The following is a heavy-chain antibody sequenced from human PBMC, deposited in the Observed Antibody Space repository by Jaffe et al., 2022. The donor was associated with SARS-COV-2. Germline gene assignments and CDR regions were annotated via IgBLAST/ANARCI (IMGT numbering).Heavy chain of an antibody. Sequence: QVQLQESGPGLVKPSQTLSLTCTVSGGSISSGGYYWSWIRQHPGKGLEWIGYIYYSGSTYYNPSLKSRVTISVDTSKNQFSLKLSSVTAADTAVYYCARTSTVTIPVGTGYFDLWGRGTLVTVSS. CDR2: IYYSGST. D-gene: IGHD4-17*01. J-gene: IGHJ2*01. CDR3: ARTSTVTIPVGTGYFDL. CDR1: GGSISSGGYY. V-gene: IGHV4-31*03.